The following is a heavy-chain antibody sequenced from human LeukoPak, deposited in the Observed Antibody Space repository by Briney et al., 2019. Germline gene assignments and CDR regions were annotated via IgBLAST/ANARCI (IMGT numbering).Heavy chain of an antibody. V-gene: IGHV2-70*01. CDR2: IDWDDDR. Sequence: SGPALVKPTQTLTLTCTFSGFSLSTSGMYVGWIRQSPGKALEWLALIDWDDDRYYTTSRKTRLTISKDTTKNQVVLTMTNMDPVNTATYYCARERDIYGASFDYWGQRTLVTVPS. CDR1: GFSLSTSGMY. J-gene: IGHJ4*02. CDR3: ARERDIYGASFDY. D-gene: IGHD4/OR15-4a*01.